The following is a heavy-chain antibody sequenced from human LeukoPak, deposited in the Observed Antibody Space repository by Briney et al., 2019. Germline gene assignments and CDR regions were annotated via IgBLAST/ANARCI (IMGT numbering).Heavy chain of an antibody. CDR1: GGTFSSYA. D-gene: IGHD3-3*01. J-gene: IGHJ4*02. CDR3: ASPQSPPSYDFWSGYYYDY. V-gene: IGHV1-69*01. CDR2: IIPIFGTA. Sequence: SVKVSCKASGGTFSSYAISWVRQAPGQGLEWMGGIIPIFGTANYAQKFQGRVTITADESTSTAYMELSSLRSEDTAVYYCASPQSPPSYDFWSGYYYDYWGQGTLVTVSS.